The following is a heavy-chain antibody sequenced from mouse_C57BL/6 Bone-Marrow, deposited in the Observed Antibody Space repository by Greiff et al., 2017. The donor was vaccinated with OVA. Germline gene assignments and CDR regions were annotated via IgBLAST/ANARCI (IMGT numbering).Heavy chain of an antibody. CDR2: IDPSDSYT. CDR1: GYTFTSYW. CDR3: ARSLYGSSYGTFDY. D-gene: IGHD1-1*01. V-gene: IGHV1-50*01. Sequence: VQLQQSGAELVKPGASVKLSCKASGYTFTSYWMQWVKQRPGQGLEWIGEIDPSDSYTNYNQKFKGKATLTVDTSSSTAYMQLSSLTSEDSAVYYCARSLYGSSYGTFDYWGQGTTLTVSS. J-gene: IGHJ2*01.